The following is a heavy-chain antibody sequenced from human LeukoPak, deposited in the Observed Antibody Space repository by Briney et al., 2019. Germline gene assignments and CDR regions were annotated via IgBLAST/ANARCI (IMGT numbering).Heavy chain of an antibody. J-gene: IGHJ3*02. CDR1: GGSISSSSYY. Sequence: SETLSLTCTVSGGSISSSSYYWGWIRQPPGKGLEWIGSIYYSGSTYYNPPLKSRVTISVDTSKNQFSLKLSSVTAADTAVYYCARHFCDSSGYSTPDDAFDIWGQGTMVTVSS. CDR2: IYYSGST. CDR3: ARHFCDSSGYSTPDDAFDI. D-gene: IGHD3-22*01. V-gene: IGHV4-39*01.